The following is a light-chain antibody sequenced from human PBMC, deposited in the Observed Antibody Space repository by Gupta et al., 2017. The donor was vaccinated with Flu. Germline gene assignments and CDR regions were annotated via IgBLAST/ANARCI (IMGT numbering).Light chain of an antibody. V-gene: IGLV3-21*02. CDR3: HPWDSSSDHVV. Sequence: YVLTQPPSVSVAPGQTARITCGGDNIGSKSVLWHQQKSGQAPVLVIYDDNQRPSGIPERFSGSNSGNTATLTIARVEAGDEADYYCHPWDSSSDHVVFGGGTKVTVL. CDR2: DDN. CDR1: NIGSKS. J-gene: IGLJ3*02.